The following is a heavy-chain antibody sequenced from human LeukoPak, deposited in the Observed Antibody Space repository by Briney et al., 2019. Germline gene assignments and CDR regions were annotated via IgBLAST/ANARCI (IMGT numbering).Heavy chain of an antibody. V-gene: IGHV3-30*18. J-gene: IGHJ6*02. CDR1: GFSFSSYG. CDR3: AKDHLGGTKWDYYYYGMDV. Sequence: GGSLRLSCAASGFSFSSYGMHWVRQAPGKGLDWVAAISYDGSSGYPADSVKGRFTISRDNSKNALYLQMDGLRPDDTAVYFCAKDHLGGTKWDYYYYGMDVWGQGTTVTVSS. D-gene: IGHD1-7*01. CDR2: ISYDGSSG.